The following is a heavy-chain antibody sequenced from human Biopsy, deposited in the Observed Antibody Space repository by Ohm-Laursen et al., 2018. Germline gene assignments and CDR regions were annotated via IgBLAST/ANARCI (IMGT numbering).Heavy chain of an antibody. D-gene: IGHD3-3*01. CDR1: GFTFNTYA. V-gene: IGHV3-23*01. J-gene: IGHJ6*02. CDR2: IDVSEDNT. CDR3: VRASIFGVATSGFYYYGMDV. Sequence: SLRLSCAASGFTFNTYAMNWVRQAPGKGLEWVSHIDVSEDNTYYADSVRGRFTISRDNSRKMVHLQINSLRAEDTAVYYCVRASIFGVATSGFYYYGMDVWGQGTTVTVSS.